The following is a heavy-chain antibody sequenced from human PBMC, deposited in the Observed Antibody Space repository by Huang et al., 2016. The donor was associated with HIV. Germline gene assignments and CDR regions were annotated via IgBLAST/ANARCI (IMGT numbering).Heavy chain of an antibody. V-gene: IGHV4-34*02. D-gene: IGHD2-15*01. CDR3: ARSLRFCRGGVCFPTHFQH. CDR2: INHSGRA. CDR1: GGSFSGYQ. J-gene: IGHJ1*01. Sequence: QVRLQQWGAGLLKPSETQSLTCAVYGGSFSGYQWTWIRQSPGQGMEWIGEINHSGRATYNPSLTTRVTITGDMSKNHFSLKMASLSVADASVYFCARSLRFCRGGVCFPTHFQHWSQG.